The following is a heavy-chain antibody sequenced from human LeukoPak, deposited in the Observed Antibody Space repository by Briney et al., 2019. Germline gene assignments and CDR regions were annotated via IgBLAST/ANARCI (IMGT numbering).Heavy chain of an antibody. CDR2: IYYSGST. CDR3: ARPGYSYGHFDY. CDR1: GGSISSSSYY. J-gene: IGHJ4*02. D-gene: IGHD5-18*01. Sequence: SETLSLTCTVSGGSISSSSYYWGWIRQPPGKGLDWIGSIYYSGSTYYNPSLKSRVTISADTSKNQFSLNVSSVTAADTAVYYCARPGYSYGHFDYWGQGTLVTVSS. V-gene: IGHV4-39*01.